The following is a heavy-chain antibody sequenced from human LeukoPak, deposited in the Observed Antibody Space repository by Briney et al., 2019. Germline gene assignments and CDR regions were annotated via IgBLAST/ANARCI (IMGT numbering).Heavy chain of an antibody. J-gene: IGHJ6*04. CDR2: ISSSSSYI. Sequence: GGPLRLSCAASGFTFSSYSMNWVRQAPGKGLEWVSSISSSSSYIYYADSVKGRFTISRDNAKNSLYLQMNSLRAEDTAVYYCARDLFFAGSLDFGLDVWGKGTTVTVSS. CDR1: GFTFSSYS. CDR3: ARDLFFAGSLDFGLDV. D-gene: IGHD1-26*01. V-gene: IGHV3-21*01.